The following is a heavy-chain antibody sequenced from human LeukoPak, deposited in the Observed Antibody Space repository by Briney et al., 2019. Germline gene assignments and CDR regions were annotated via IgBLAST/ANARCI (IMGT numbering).Heavy chain of an antibody. CDR1: GGTFSSYA. CDR2: IIPIFGTA. D-gene: IGHD4-11*01. Sequence: SVKVSCKASGGTFSSYATSWVRQAPGQGLEWMGGIIPIFGTANYAQKFQGRVTITTDESTSTAYMELSSLRSEDTAVYYCARGRGTVMGWADWYFDLWGRGTLVTVSS. V-gene: IGHV1-69*05. CDR3: ARGRGTVMGWADWYFDL. J-gene: IGHJ2*01.